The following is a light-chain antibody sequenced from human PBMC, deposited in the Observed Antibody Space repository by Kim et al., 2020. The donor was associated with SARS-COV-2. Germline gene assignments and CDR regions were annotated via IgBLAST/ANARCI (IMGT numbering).Light chain of an antibody. V-gene: IGLV7-46*01. CDR1: TGTVTSGHY. Sequence: QAVVTQEPSLTVSPGGTVTLTCGSSTGTVTSGHYPYWFQQKPGQAPRTLIYDTSNIHSWTPARFSGSLLGGKAALTLSGVQPEDEAEYYCLLSYSGARLVFGGGTQLTVL. J-gene: IGLJ2*01. CDR2: DTS. CDR3: LLSYSGARLV.